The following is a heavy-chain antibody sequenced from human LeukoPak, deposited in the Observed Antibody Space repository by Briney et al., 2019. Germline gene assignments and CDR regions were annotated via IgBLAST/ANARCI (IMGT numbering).Heavy chain of an antibody. Sequence: PSETLSLTCTVSGGSIRSDYWSWIRQPPGKGLEWIGYTHYSGSPNYNPSLTSRVTISVDTSKNQFSLKLSSVTAADTAVYYCARAPYGDYAHAVYMDVWGKGTTVTVSS. D-gene: IGHD4-17*01. CDR2: THYSGSP. J-gene: IGHJ6*03. CDR1: GGSIRSDY. CDR3: ARAPYGDYAHAVYMDV. V-gene: IGHV4-59*01.